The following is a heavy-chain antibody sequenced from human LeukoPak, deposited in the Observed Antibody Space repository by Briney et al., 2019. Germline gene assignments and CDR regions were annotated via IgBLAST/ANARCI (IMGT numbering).Heavy chain of an antibody. D-gene: IGHD3-16*01. CDR1: GYTFTSYY. J-gene: IGHJ6*02. CDR2: INPSGGST. CDR3: ARDRLPLGYNYDNGMDV. Sequence: ASVKLSCRASGYTFTSYYMHWVRQAPGQGLEWMGLINPSGGSTSYAQKFQGSFTITRDSSTNTLYMQLSSLRSEDTAVYYCARDRLPLGYNYDNGMDVWGQGTTVTVSS. V-gene: IGHV1-46*01.